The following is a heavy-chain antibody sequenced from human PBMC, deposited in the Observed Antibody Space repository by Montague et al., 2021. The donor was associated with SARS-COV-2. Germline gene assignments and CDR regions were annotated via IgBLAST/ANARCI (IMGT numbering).Heavy chain of an antibody. CDR3: AGRGVRYSSSWYSYWFDP. V-gene: IGHV4-39*01. CDR1: GGSISSSCYY. D-gene: IGHD6-13*01. Sequence: SETLSLTCTVSGGSISSSCYYWGWIRQPPGKGLEWIGSIYYSGSTYYNPSLKSRVTISVDTSKNQFSLKLSSVTAADTAVYYCAGRGVRYSSSWYSYWFDPWGQGTLVTVSS. J-gene: IGHJ5*02. CDR2: IYYSGST.